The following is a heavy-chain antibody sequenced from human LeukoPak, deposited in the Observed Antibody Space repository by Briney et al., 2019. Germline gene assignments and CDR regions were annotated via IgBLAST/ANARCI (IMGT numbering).Heavy chain of an antibody. V-gene: IGHV3-64D*06. CDR3: VKDDSYYYGSGSSND. Sequence: GGSLRLSCSASGFTFSSYIMHWVRQAPGTGLEYVSAITSIGGSTYYADSVKGRFTISRDNSKNTLYLQMSSLRPEDTAVYYCVKDDSYYYGSGSSNDWGQGTLVTVSS. J-gene: IGHJ4*02. CDR2: ITSIGGST. D-gene: IGHD3-10*01. CDR1: GFTFSSYI.